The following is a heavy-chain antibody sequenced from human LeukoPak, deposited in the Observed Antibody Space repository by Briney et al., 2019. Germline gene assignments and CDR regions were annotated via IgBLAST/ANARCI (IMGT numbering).Heavy chain of an antibody. CDR1: GGSISSSNW. CDR3: AVGGVYLRGGAEAFDI. CDR2: IYHSGST. J-gene: IGHJ3*02. V-gene: IGHV4-4*02. D-gene: IGHD3-10*01. Sequence: SGTLSLTCAVSGGSISSSNWWTWVRQPPGKGLEWIGEIYHSGSTNYNPSLKSRVTISVDKSKTQFSLKLSSVTAADTAVYYCAVGGVYLRGGAEAFDIWGQGTMVTVSS.